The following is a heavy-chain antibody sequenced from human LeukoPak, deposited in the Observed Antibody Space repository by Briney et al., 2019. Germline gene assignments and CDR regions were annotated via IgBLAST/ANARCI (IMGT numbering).Heavy chain of an antibody. Sequence: SETLSLTCTVSGGSISTSNYYWGWIRQPPGKGLEWIGNIFYSGSTYYSPSLKSRVTISLDTSKNQFSLKLSSVTAADTAVYYCARHGILTGAHFDYWGQGTLVTVSS. V-gene: IGHV4-39*01. CDR2: IFYSGST. J-gene: IGHJ4*02. CDR1: GGSISTSNYY. D-gene: IGHD3-9*01. CDR3: ARHGILTGAHFDY.